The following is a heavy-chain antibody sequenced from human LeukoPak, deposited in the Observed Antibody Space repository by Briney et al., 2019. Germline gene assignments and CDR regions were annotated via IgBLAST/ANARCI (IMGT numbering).Heavy chain of an antibody. Sequence: ASVKVSCKASGGTFSNYAISWVRQAPGQGLEWMGGIIPIFGTANYAQKFRGRVTITADKSTRTAYMELSSLRSEDTAVYYCARGGYYGSGNDFRFDPWGQGTLVTVSS. V-gene: IGHV1-69*06. CDR2: IIPIFGTA. CDR1: GGTFSNYA. J-gene: IGHJ5*02. D-gene: IGHD3-10*01. CDR3: ARGGYYGSGNDFRFDP.